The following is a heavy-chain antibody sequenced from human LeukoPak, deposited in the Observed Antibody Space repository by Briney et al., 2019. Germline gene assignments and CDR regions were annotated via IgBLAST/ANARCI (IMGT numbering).Heavy chain of an antibody. CDR2: TYYRSKWYN. CDR1: GDSVSSNSAA. D-gene: IGHD6-19*01. J-gene: IGHJ5*02. Sequence: SQTLSLTCAISGDSVSSNSAAWNWIRQSPSRGLEWLGRTYYRSKWYNDYAVSVRSRITINPDTSKNQFSLQLNSVTPEDTAVYYCARTGYSSGWYARGNWFDPWGQGTLVTVSS. V-gene: IGHV6-1*01. CDR3: ARTGYSSGWYARGNWFDP.